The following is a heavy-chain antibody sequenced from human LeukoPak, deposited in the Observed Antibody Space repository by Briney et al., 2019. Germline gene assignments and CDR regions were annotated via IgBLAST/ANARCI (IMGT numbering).Heavy chain of an antibody. J-gene: IGHJ4*02. CDR3: AKAYDSSVNRPSDY. CDR2: ISGSGGNT. CDR1: EFIFTNYA. Sequence: PGGSLRLSCAASEFIFTNYAMSWVRQAPGKGLEWVSDISGSGGNTYYADSVKGRFTVSRDNAMHTLYLQMNSLRAEDTAVYNSAKAYDSSVNRPSDYWGQGTLVTVSS. V-gene: IGHV3-23*01. D-gene: IGHD3-22*01.